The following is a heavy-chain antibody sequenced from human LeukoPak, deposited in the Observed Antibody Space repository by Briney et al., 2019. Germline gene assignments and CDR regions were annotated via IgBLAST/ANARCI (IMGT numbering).Heavy chain of an antibody. D-gene: IGHD3-22*01. CDR2: ISGSGGST. V-gene: IGHV3-11*04. J-gene: IGHJ3*01. CDR1: GFTFSVFV. CDR3: ARDLGRSGYYTIGPFDV. Sequence: PGGSLRLSCAASGFTFSVFVMTWIRQAPGKGLEWVSCISGSGGSTYYADSVKGRFTISRDNAKNSLYLQMSSLRAEDTAVYQCARDLGRSGYYTIGPFDVWGLGKAGTVSS.